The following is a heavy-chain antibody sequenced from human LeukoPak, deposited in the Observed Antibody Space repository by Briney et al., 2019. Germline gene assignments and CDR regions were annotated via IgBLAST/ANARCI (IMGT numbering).Heavy chain of an antibody. V-gene: IGHV1-3*01. CDR2: ITVASGNT. Sequence: GASVKVSCKTLGYTFITSSIYWVRQAPGQRLEWLGWITVASGNTRYSENLRGRVTLTRDTSANTAYMELHNLKFEDTAVYYCVGGSLGYWGQGTLVTVSP. CDR3: VGGSLGY. CDR1: GYTFITSS. J-gene: IGHJ4*02.